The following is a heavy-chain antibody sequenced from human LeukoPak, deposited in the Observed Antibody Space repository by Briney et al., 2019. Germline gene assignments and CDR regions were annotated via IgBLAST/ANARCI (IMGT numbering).Heavy chain of an antibody. V-gene: IGHV3-11*04. D-gene: IGHD5-12*01. Sequence: GGSLRLSCAASGFTFSDYYMSWIRQAPGKGLEWVAYISETSSTIYYADSVKGRLTISRDNAKNSLYLQMNSLRAEDTAVYYCARQSGYSGYDPFDYWGQGTLVTVSS. CDR3: ARQSGYSGYDPFDY. CDR1: GFTFSDYY. J-gene: IGHJ4*02. CDR2: ISETSSTI.